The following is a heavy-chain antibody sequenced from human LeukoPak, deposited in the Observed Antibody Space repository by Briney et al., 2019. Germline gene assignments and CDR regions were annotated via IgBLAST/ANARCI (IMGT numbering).Heavy chain of an antibody. Sequence: ASVKVSCKASGYTFINYAIHWVRQAPGQRLEWMGWINAGNGNTKYSQKFQGRVTITRDTSASTAYMELSSLRSEDTAVYYCARDGEYSGSYYDYWGQGTLVTVSS. V-gene: IGHV1-3*01. J-gene: IGHJ4*02. CDR3: ARDGEYSGSYYDY. CDR1: GYTFINYA. CDR2: INAGNGNT. D-gene: IGHD1-26*01.